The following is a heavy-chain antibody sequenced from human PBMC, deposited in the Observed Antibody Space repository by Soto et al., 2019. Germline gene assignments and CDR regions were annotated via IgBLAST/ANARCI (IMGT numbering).Heavy chain of an antibody. CDR3: ARANDLTGYYKYYYYYGMDV. CDR1: GFPFSSYS. V-gene: IGHV3-48*02. Sequence: GGSLRLSCASSGFPFSSYSMNWVRQAPGKGLEWVSYISSSSSTIYYADSVKGRFTISRDNAKNSLYLQMNSLRDEDTAVYYCARANDLTGYYKYYYYYGMDVWGQGTTVTVSS. CDR2: ISSSSSTI. D-gene: IGHD3-9*01. J-gene: IGHJ6*02.